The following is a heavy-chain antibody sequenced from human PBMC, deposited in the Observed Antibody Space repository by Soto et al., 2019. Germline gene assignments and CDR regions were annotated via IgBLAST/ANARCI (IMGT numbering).Heavy chain of an antibody. Sequence: SETLSLTCTVSGGSISSSSYYWGWIRQPPGKGLEWIGSIYYSGSTYYNPSLKSRVTISVDTSKNQFSLKLSSVTAADTAVYYCERQERFLVWFEASCCWFDPWGQETLVTVSS. CDR2: IYYSGST. V-gene: IGHV4-39*01. D-gene: IGHD3-3*01. CDR3: ERQERFLVWFEASCCWFDP. CDR1: GGSISSSSYY. J-gene: IGHJ5*02.